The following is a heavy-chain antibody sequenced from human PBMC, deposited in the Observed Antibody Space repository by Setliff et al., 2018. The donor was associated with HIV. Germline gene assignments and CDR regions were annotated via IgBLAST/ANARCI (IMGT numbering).Heavy chain of an antibody. CDR1: GFILNDHY. CDR3: ARDLHILYSNSGGGFDY. V-gene: IGHV3-11*04. J-gene: IGHJ4*02. CDR2: IDPSGERK. D-gene: IGHD6-6*01. Sequence: LRLSCAASGFILNDHYMTWIRQAPGKGLEWIAHIDPSGERKFYADSVKGRFTISRDNAKNSLYLQMNSLRVEDTAVYYCARDLHILYSNSGGGFDYWGQGTLVTVSS.